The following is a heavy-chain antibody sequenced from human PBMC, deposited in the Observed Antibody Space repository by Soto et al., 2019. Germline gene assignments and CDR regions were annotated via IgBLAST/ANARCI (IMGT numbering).Heavy chain of an antibody. Sequence: ASVKVSCKASGGTFSSYTISWVRQAPGQGLEWMGRIIPILGIANYAQKFQGRVTITADKSTSTAYMELSSLRSEDTAVYYCAILSSGYDSTKQASRKDYWGQGTLVTVSS. CDR1: GGTFSSYT. CDR2: IIPILGIA. D-gene: IGHD5-12*01. CDR3: AILSSGYDSTKQASRKDY. J-gene: IGHJ4*02. V-gene: IGHV1-69*02.